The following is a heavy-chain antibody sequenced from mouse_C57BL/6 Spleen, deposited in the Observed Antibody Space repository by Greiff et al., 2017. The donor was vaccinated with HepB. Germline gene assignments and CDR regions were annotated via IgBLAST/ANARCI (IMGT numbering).Heavy chain of an antibody. D-gene: IGHD2-4*01. CDR2: INPGSGGT. V-gene: IGHV1-54*01. CDR3: AGGLRRDWFAY. Sequence: QVQLQQSGAELVRPGTSVKVSCKASGYAFTNYLIEWVKQRPGQGLEWIGVINPGSGGTNYNEKFKGKATLTADKSSSTAYMQLSSLTSEDSAVYFCAGGLRRDWFAYWGQGTLVTVSA. J-gene: IGHJ3*01. CDR1: GYAFTNYL.